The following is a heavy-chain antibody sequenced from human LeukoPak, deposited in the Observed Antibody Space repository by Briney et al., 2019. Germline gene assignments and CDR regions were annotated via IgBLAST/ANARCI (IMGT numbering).Heavy chain of an antibody. J-gene: IGHJ4*02. D-gene: IGHD2-8*01. CDR1: GLTFDEYT. Sequence: GGSLRLSCAASGLTFDEYTFHWVRQAPGKDLEWVFLISRDGGSTYYADSVKGRFTISRDNSKNSLYLQMNSLRTEDTALYYCTKDRYCTTPTCPLDYWGQGTLVTVSA. CDR3: TKDRYCTTPTCPLDY. CDR2: ISRDGGST. V-gene: IGHV3-43*01.